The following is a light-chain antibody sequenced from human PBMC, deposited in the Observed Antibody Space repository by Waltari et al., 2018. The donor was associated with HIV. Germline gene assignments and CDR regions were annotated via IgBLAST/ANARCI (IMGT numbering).Light chain of an antibody. J-gene: IGLJ3*02. CDR1: NLGSKS. V-gene: IGLV3-21*02. CDR2: DNT. Sequence: SSVVTQPPSVSVAPGQTAKIPCGGNNLGSKSVHWYQQNPGQAPVLVVYDNTDRPSGIPERFSGSNSGNTATLTITGGEAGDEADYYCQVWDANRDWVFGGGTKLTVL. CDR3: QVWDANRDWV.